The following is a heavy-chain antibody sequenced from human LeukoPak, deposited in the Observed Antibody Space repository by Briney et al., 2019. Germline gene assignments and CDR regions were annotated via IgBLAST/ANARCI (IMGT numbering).Heavy chain of an antibody. Sequence: GGSLRLSCAASGFTVSSNYMSWVRQAPGKGLEWVSVIYSGGSTYYADSVRGRFTISRDNAKNLLYLQMNSLRVEDTAIYYCARDAGGRTQREGWFDPWGQGTLVTVSS. CDR3: ARDAGGRTQREGWFDP. CDR1: GFTVSSNY. J-gene: IGHJ5*02. V-gene: IGHV3-53*01. D-gene: IGHD1-1*01. CDR2: IYSGGST.